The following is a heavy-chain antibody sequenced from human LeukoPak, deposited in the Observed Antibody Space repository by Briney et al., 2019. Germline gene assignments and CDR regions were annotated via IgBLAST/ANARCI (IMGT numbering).Heavy chain of an antibody. V-gene: IGHV3-74*01. CDR2: IKSDGTGI. J-gene: IGHJ4*02. CDR3: VRGQTIDY. D-gene: IGHD3-10*01. Sequence: PGGSLRLSCTTSGFSFSNHWMSWFRQAPGKGLMWVSRIKSDGTGITYTDSVEGRFTISRDNAKNTLYLQMNSLRDEDTAVYYCVRGQTIDYWGQGTLVTVSS. CDR1: GFSFSNHW.